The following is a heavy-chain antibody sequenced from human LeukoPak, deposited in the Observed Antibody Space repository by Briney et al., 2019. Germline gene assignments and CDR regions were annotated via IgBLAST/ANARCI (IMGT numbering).Heavy chain of an antibody. CDR2: INPNSGGT. Sequence: ASVKVSCKASGYTFTSYAMNWVRQAPGQGLEWMGWINPNSGGTNYAQKFQGRVTMTRDTSISTAYMELSRLRSDDTAVYYCARAQVTMVRGVITNYYYYYMDVWGKGTTVTVSS. D-gene: IGHD3-10*01. CDR1: GYTFTSYA. J-gene: IGHJ6*03. CDR3: ARAQVTMVRGVITNYYYYYMDV. V-gene: IGHV1-2*02.